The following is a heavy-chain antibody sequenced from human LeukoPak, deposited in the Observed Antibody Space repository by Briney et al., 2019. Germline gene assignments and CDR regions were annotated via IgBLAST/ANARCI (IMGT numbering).Heavy chain of an antibody. V-gene: IGHV3-20*04. CDR2: INWNGGST. Sequence: PGGSLRLSCAASGFTFDDYGMSWVRQAPGKGLEWVSGINWNGGSTGYADSVKGRFTISRDNAKNSLYLQMNSLRAEDTALYYCARSPLLCSSTSCYTGAFDIWGQGTMATVSS. J-gene: IGHJ3*02. D-gene: IGHD2-2*02. CDR1: GFTFDDYG. CDR3: ARSPLLCSSTSCYTGAFDI.